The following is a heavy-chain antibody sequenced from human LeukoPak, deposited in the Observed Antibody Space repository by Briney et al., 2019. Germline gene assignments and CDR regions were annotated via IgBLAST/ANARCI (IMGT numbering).Heavy chain of an antibody. V-gene: IGHV4-30-4*01. CDR3: ARKSRISWFYDY. Sequence: PSETLSLTCTVSGGSISSDYYWSWIRQPPGKGLEWIGYIYYSGSTYNNPSLKSRVTISVDTSKNQFSLKLSSVTAADTAVYYCARKSRISWFYDYWGQGTLVTVSS. CDR2: IYYSGST. J-gene: IGHJ4*02. D-gene: IGHD6-13*01. CDR1: GGSISSDYY.